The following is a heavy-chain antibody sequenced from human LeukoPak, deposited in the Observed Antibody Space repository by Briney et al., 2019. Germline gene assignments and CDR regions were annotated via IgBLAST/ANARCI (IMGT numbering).Heavy chain of an antibody. J-gene: IGHJ4*02. Sequence: GGSLRLSCAASGFTVSSNYMSWVRRAPGKGLEWVSVIYSGGSTYYADSVKGRFTISRDNSKNTLYLQMNSLRAEDTAVYYCARVRRSTMILFRDYYFDYWGQGILVTVSS. CDR1: GFTVSSNY. CDR3: ARVRRSTMILFRDYYFDY. CDR2: IYSGGST. D-gene: IGHD3-22*01. V-gene: IGHV3-66*01.